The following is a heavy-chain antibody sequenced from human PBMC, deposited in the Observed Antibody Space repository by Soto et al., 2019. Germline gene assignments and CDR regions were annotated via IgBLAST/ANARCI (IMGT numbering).Heavy chain of an antibody. D-gene: IGHD3-3*01. J-gene: IGHJ6*02. Sequence: SETLSLTCAVYGGSFSGYYWSWIRQPPGKGLEWIGEIYHSGSTNYNPSLKSRVTISVDTSKNQFSLKLSSVTAADTAVYYCARDHKIFGVVISYYYGMDVWGQGTTVTVSS. CDR1: GGSFSGYY. CDR3: ARDHKIFGVVISYYYGMDV. CDR2: IYHSGST. V-gene: IGHV4-34*09.